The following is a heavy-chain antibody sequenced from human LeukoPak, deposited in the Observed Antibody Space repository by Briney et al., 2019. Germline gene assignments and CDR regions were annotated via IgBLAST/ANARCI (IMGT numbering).Heavy chain of an antibody. CDR2: IYYSGST. CDR1: GGSISSSSYY. V-gene: IGHV4-39*07. J-gene: IGHJ4*02. Sequence: SETLSLTCTVSGGSISSSSYYWGWIRQPPGKGLEWIGSIYYSGSTNYNPSLKSRVTISVDTSKNQFSLKLSSVTAADTAVYYCARAYYDFWSGYQFDYWGQGTLVTVSS. CDR3: ARAYYDFWSGYQFDY. D-gene: IGHD3-3*01.